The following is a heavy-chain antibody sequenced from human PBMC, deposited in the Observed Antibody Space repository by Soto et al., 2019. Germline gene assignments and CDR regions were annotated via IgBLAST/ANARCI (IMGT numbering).Heavy chain of an antibody. Sequence: SETLSLTCTVSGDSVSSGDYYWTWIRQPPGKGLEWVGHIYFSGRTNYIPSLECRVTISLDTSKNQFSLKLTSVTAAATAVYYCARVPIGTYMIYWSDPWGQGTLVTVSS. CDR3: ARVPIGTYMIYWSDP. V-gene: IGHV4-61*08. J-gene: IGHJ5*02. CDR2: IYFSGRT. D-gene: IGHD3-16*01. CDR1: GDSVSSGDYY.